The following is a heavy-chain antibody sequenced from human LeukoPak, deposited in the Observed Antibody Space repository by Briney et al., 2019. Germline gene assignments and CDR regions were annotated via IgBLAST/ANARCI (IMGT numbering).Heavy chain of an antibody. D-gene: IGHD3-22*01. J-gene: IGHJ6*02. CDR2: IAYDGGNK. CDR1: GFTFSSYG. V-gene: IGHV3-30*03. CDR3: ARDQGVVVHGKYHYYGMDV. Sequence: SGGSLRLSCAASGFTFSSYGIHWDRQAPGKGLEWVAAIAYDGGNKYYADSVKGRFTISRDNSKKTLYLQMNSLRAEDTAVYYCARDQGVVVHGKYHYYGMDVWGQGTTVTVSS.